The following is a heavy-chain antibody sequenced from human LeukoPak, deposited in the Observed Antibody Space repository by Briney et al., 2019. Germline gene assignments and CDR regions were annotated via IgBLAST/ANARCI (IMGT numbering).Heavy chain of an antibody. J-gene: IGHJ4*02. V-gene: IGHV4-39*07. CDR1: GGSISSSSYY. Sequence: SETLSLTCTVSGGSISSSSYYWGWIRQPPGKGLEWIGSIYYSGSTYYNPSLKSRVTISVDTSKNQFSLKLSSVTAADTAVYYCAREWGYYFDYWGQGTLVTVSS. CDR2: IYYSGST. CDR3: AREWGYYFDY. D-gene: IGHD3-16*01.